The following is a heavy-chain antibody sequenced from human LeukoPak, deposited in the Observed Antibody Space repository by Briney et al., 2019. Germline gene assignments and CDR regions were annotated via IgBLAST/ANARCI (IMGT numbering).Heavy chain of an antibody. J-gene: IGHJ4*02. CDR2: ISGDGGIT. CDR1: GFTFDDYA. V-gene: IGHV3-43*02. Sequence: TEGSLRLSCAASGFTFDDYARHWVRQGPGKGLEWISLISGDGGITYYADSVRGRFTISRDNSKNSLYLQMNSLRTEDTALYYCAKDIGGYSFAADYWGQGTLVTVSS. CDR3: AKDIGGYSFAADY. D-gene: IGHD5-18*01.